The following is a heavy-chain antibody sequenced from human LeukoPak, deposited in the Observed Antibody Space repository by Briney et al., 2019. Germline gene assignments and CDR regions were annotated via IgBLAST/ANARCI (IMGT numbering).Heavy chain of an antibody. Sequence: SGRSLRLSCAASGFTFSSYGMHWVRQTPGKGLEWVAVIWYDGSNKYYADSVKGRFTISRDNSKNTLYLQMNSLRAEDTAVYYCARDGAYGDYLFPDFWGQGTLVTVSS. CDR3: ARDGAYGDYLFPDF. CDR1: GFTFSSYG. CDR2: IWYDGSNK. J-gene: IGHJ4*02. V-gene: IGHV3-33*01. D-gene: IGHD4-17*01.